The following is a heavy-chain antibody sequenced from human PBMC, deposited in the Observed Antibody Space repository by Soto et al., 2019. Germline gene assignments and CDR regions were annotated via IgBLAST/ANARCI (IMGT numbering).Heavy chain of an antibody. D-gene: IGHD3-22*01. CDR1: GYTFTSYG. CDR3: ARVPSIHYYDSRAFDY. Sequence: GASVKVSCKASGYTFTSYGISWVRQAPGQGLEWMGWISAYNGNTNYAQKLQGRVTMTTDTSTSTAYMELRSLRSDDAAVYYCARVPSIHYYDSRAFDYWGQGTLVTVSS. J-gene: IGHJ4*02. CDR2: ISAYNGNT. V-gene: IGHV1-18*01.